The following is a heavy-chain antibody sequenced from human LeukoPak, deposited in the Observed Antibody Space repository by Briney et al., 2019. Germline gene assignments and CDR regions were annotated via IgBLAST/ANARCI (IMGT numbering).Heavy chain of an antibody. Sequence: SETLSLTCAVYGGSFSGYYWSWIRQPPGKGLEWIGRIYTSGSTNYNPSLKSRVTISLDTSKSQFSLKLSSVTAADTAMYYCARVQDYYDSSDAFDIWGQGTMVTVSS. CDR3: ARVQDYYDSSDAFDI. J-gene: IGHJ3*02. CDR1: GGSFSGYY. V-gene: IGHV4-4*09. CDR2: IYTSGST. D-gene: IGHD3-22*01.